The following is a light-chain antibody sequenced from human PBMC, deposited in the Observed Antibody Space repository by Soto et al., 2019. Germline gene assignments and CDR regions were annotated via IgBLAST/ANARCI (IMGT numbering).Light chain of an antibody. CDR3: QQSYTTPRT. V-gene: IGKV1-39*01. CDR1: QSISSD. Sequence: DIQMTQSPSSLSASVGDRVTITCRASQSISSDLNWYQQKPGKAPKVLIYGASTLQSGVPSRFSGSGSGTDFTLTISSLPPEDFATYYCQQSYTTPRTFGQGTKVEIK. J-gene: IGKJ1*01. CDR2: GAS.